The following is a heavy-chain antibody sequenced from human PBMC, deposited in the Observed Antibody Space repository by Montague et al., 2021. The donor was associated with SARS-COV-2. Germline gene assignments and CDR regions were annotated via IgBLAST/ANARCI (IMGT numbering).Heavy chain of an antibody. D-gene: IGHD4/OR15-4a*01. CDR3: ATLTQSNGDF. V-gene: IGHV4-4*08. Sequence: SETLSLTCTVSSDSINSYYWGWIRQPPGKRLEWLGYVYSSGTTNYNPSLNSRIAISVDMSKSQSSLRLDSVTAADTAIYYCATLTQSNGDFWGQGALVTVS. J-gene: IGHJ4*02. CDR1: SDSINSYY. CDR2: VYSSGTT.